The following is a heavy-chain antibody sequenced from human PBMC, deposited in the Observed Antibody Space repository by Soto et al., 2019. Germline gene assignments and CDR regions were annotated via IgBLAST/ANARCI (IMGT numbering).Heavy chain of an antibody. CDR3: AREGSRCYPTLGALGY. D-gene: IGHD3-22*01. CDR1: GGSIIGSNW. V-gene: IGHV4-4*02. Sequence: SKTQSLTCAVSGGSIIGSNWWSIVRQPAGKGLEWLGEIYHSGSTNYNPSLKSRVTISVDKSKNQFSLKLSSVTAADTAVYYCAREGSRCYPTLGALGYWGQGTLVTVSS. CDR2: IYHSGST. J-gene: IGHJ4*02.